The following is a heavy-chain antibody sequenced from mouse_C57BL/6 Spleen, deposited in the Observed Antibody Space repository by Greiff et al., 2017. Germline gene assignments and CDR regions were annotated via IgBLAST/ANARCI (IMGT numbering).Heavy chain of an antibody. V-gene: IGHV1-50*01. CDR3: ARRETWRYAMDY. Sequence: QVQLQQPGAELVKPGASVKLSCKASGYTFTSYWMQWVKQRPGQGLEWIGEIDPSDSYTNYNQKLKGKATLTVDTSSSTAYMQLSSLTSEDSAVYYCARRETWRYAMDYWGQGTSVTVSS. J-gene: IGHJ4*01. CDR2: IDPSDSYT. CDR1: GYTFTSYW.